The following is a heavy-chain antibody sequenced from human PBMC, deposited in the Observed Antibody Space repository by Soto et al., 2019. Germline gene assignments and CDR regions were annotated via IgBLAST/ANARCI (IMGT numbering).Heavy chain of an antibody. V-gene: IGHV3-30*04. CDR1: GFTLSFYA. CDR3: ARQAKIGDRSQFYFDS. Sequence: GGSLRLSCAASGFTLSFYAMRWVRQAPGKGLEWVAVISYNGRNKHYVDSVKGRFTISRDNSQDTLYLQMDSLRPDDTAVYYCARQAKIGDRSQFYFDSWGQGTLVTVSS. D-gene: IGHD3-16*01. CDR2: ISYNGRNK. J-gene: IGHJ4*02.